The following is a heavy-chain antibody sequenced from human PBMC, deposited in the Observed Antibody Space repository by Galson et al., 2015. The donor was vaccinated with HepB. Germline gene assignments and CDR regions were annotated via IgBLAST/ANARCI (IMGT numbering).Heavy chain of an antibody. D-gene: IGHD3-10*01. CDR3: AKDRRESLWVGESSRHDMDV. CDR1: GFTFSSYA. J-gene: IGHJ6*02. CDR2: ISGSGGST. V-gene: IGHV3-23*01. Sequence: SLRLSCAASGFTFSSYAMSWVRQAPGKGLEWVSAISGSGGSTYYADSVKGRFTISRDNSKNTLYLQMSSLRAEDTAVYYCAKDRRESLWVGESSRHDMDVWGQGTTVTVPS.